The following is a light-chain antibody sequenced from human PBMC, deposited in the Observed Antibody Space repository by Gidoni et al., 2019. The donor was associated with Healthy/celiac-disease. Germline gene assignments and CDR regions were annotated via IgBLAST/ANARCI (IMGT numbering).Light chain of an antibody. Sequence: EIVLTQSPPSLSLSPGERATLSCRSSQSVSSYLAWYQQKPGQAPRLLIYDASNSATGIPARFSGSGSGTDFTLTISILEPEDLAVDYCQQRSNWPPTFGGGTKVEIK. CDR1: QSVSSY. CDR2: DAS. CDR3: QQRSNWPPT. J-gene: IGKJ4*01. V-gene: IGKV3-11*01.